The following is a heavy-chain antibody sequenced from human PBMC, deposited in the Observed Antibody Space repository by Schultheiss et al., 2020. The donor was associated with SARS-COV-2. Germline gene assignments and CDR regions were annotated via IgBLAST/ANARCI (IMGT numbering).Heavy chain of an antibody. J-gene: IGHJ4*02. Sequence: SQTLSLTCTVSGGSVSSGSYYWSWIRQPPGKGLEWIGSIYHSGSTNYNPSLKSRVTISVDTSKNQFSLKLSSVTAADTAVYYCARGKLGTIQSFRYYYDSSGYYDYWGQGTLVTVSS. D-gene: IGHD3-22*01. CDR1: GGSVSSGSYY. CDR3: ARGKLGTIQSFRYYYDSSGYYDY. CDR2: IYHSGST. V-gene: IGHV4-39*07.